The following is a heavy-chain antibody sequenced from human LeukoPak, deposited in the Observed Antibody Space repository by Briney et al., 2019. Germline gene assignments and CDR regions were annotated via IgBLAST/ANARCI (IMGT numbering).Heavy chain of an antibody. D-gene: IGHD6-13*01. Sequence: SETLSLTCSVPGGSISSYYWNWIRQPAGKGLEWIGRIYTSGSTNYNPSLKSRVTMSVDTSKNQFSLKLSSVTAADTAVYYCSRGARTAAGTFYFDYWGQGTLVTVSS. J-gene: IGHJ4*02. CDR1: GGSISSYY. CDR3: SRGARTAAGTFYFDY. V-gene: IGHV4-4*07. CDR2: IYTSGST.